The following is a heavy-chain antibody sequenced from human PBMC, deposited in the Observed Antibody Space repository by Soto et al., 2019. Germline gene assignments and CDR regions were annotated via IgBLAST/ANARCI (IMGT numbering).Heavy chain of an antibody. CDR2: INHSGST. CDR3: ARGPIDYYYYYMDV. Sequence: QVQLQQWGAGLLKPSETLSLTCAVYGGSFSGYYWSWIRQPPGKGLEWIGEINHSGSTNYNPSLKSRVTISVDTSENQFSLKLSSVTAADTAVYYCARGPIDYYYYYMDVWGKGTTVTVSS. J-gene: IGHJ6*03. CDR1: GGSFSGYY. V-gene: IGHV4-34*01.